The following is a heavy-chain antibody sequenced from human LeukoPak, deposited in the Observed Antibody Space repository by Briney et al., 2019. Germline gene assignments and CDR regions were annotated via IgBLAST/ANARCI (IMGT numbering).Heavy chain of an antibody. CDR1: GGSISSYY. V-gene: IGHV4-59*01. J-gene: IGHJ6*03. Sequence: SETLSLTCTVSGGSISSYYWSWIRQPPGKGLEWIGYIYYSRSTNYNPSLKSRVTISVDTSKNQFSLKLSSVTAADTAVYYCARSLYYYYYYYMDVWGKGTTVTVSS. CDR2: IYYSRST. D-gene: IGHD3-16*01. CDR3: ARSLYYYYYYYMDV.